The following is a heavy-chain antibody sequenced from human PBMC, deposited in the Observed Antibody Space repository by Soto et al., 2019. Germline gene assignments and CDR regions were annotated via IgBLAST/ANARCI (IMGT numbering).Heavy chain of an antibody. CDR1: GFTFSSYG. CDR3: AKDHYYQSDTAMVTVDY. D-gene: IGHD5-18*01. J-gene: IGHJ4*02. V-gene: IGHV3-30*18. CDR2: ISYDGSNK. Sequence: GGSLRLSCAASGFTFSSYGMHWVRQAPGKGLEWVAVISYDGSNKYYADSVKGRFTISRDNSKNTLYLQMNSLRAEDTAVYYCAKDHYYQSDTAMVTVDYWGQGTLVTVSS.